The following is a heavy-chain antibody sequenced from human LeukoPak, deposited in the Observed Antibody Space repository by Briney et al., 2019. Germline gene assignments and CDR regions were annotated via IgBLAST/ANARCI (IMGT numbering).Heavy chain of an antibody. CDR1: GFTFSSYA. CDR2: ISGSGGGT. D-gene: IGHD3-16*01. Sequence: QPGGSLRLSCAASGFTFSSYAMSWVRQAPGKGLEWVSGISGSGGGTYYADSVKGRFTISRDNSKDTLNLQMNSLRAEDTAICYCAKVWHYYYMDVWGKGTTVTVSS. V-gene: IGHV3-23*01. J-gene: IGHJ6*03. CDR3: AKVWHYYYMDV.